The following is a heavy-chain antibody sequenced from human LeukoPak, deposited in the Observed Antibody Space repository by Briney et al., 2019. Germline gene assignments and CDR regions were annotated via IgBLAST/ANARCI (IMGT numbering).Heavy chain of an antibody. CDR2: ITYSSGNT. CDR1: GFTFSDYA. V-gene: IGHV3-23*01. D-gene: IGHD2-21*02. J-gene: IGHJ4*02. CDR3: AKDGTGCGGDCYSDY. Sequence: GGSLRLSCAASGFTFSDYAMTWVRQAPGKGLEWVSAITYSSGNTYYADSVKGRFTISRDNSKNTLYLQMNSLRAEDTALYYCAKDGTGCGGDCYSDYWGQGTLVTVSS.